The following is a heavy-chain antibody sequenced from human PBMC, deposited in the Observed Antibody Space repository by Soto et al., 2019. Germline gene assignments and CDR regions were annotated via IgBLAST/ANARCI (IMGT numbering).Heavy chain of an antibody. Sequence: QVQLVESGGGVVQPGRSLRLSCAASGFTFSSYAMHWVRQAPGKGLEWVAVISYDGSNKYYADSVKGRFTISRDNSKNTLYLQMNSLRAEDTAVYYCAREGVYTAIDYWGQGTLVTVSS. J-gene: IGHJ4*02. D-gene: IGHD5-18*01. CDR2: ISYDGSNK. CDR3: AREGVYTAIDY. V-gene: IGHV3-30-3*01. CDR1: GFTFSSYA.